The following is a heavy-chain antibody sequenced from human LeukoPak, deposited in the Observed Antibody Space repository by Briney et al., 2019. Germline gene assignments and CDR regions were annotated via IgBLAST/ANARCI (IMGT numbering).Heavy chain of an antibody. CDR2: ISFDGRNK. CDR1: GFTFSTYG. CDR3: GKDESRYCTDDTCYSLDY. D-gene: IGHD2-15*01. V-gene: IGHV3-30*18. J-gene: IGHJ4*02. Sequence: GGSLRLSCAASGFTFSTYGMHWVRQAPGKGLEWVAVISFDGRNKYYIDSVKGRFTISRDNSKNTLYLQMNSLRAEDTALYYCGKDESRYCTDDTCYSLDYWGQGTLVTVSS.